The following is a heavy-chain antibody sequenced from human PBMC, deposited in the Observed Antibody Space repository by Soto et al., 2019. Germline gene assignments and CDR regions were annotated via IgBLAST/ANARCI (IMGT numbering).Heavy chain of an antibody. V-gene: IGHV4-30-2*01. CDR1: GGSITSGGFS. CDR2: IYHSGVT. Sequence: QVRLQESGSGLVKPSQTLSLTCAVSGGSITSGGFSWSWNRQPPGKGLEWIGYIYHSGVTYYNPSLRGRVSISVDRSKNYFSLRLSSMTAADTAVYFCARGVRRPSCSGGSCYSRGFDYWGQGTPVTVSS. J-gene: IGHJ4*02. D-gene: IGHD2-15*01. CDR3: ARGVRRPSCSGGSCYSRGFDY.